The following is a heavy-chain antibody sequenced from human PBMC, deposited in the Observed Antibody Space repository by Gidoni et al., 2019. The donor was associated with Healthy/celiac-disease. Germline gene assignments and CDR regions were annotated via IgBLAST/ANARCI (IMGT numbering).Heavy chain of an antibody. J-gene: IGHJ4*02. CDR2: INPNSGGT. CDR3: AMARFVVVPAASRLDY. V-gene: IGHV1-2*02. CDR1: GYTFTGHY. D-gene: IGHD2-2*01. Sequence: QVQLVQSGAEVKKPGASVKVSCKASGYTFTGHYMHWVRQAPGQGLEWMGWINPNSGGTNYAQKFQGRVTMTRDTSISTAYMELSRLRSDDTAVYYCAMARFVVVPAASRLDYWGQGTLVTVSS.